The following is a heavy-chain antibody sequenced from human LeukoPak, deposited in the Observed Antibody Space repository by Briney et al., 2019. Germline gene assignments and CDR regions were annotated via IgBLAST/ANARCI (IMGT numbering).Heavy chain of an antibody. CDR3: ATGVIRKSDY. V-gene: IGHV3-30-3*01. Sequence: GGSLRLSCAASGFTFSSYAMHWVRQAPGKGLEWVAVISYDGSNKYYADSVKGRFTISRDNSKNTLYLQMNSLRAEDTAVYYCATGVIRKSDYWGQGTLVTVSS. D-gene: IGHD3-10*01. CDR2: ISYDGSNK. CDR1: GFTFSSYA. J-gene: IGHJ4*02.